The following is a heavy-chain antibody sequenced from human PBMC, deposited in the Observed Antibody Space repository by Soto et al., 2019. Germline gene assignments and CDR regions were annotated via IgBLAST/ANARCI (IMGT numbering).Heavy chain of an antibody. CDR3: ARGGQDFWSGPFDY. V-gene: IGHV4-4*07. D-gene: IGHD3-3*01. Sequence: SETLSLSCTVSGGSISNYFCNWIRQPAGKGLEWIGRIDNSGSTNYNPSLKSRITMSADTSRNQFSLKLNSVTAADTAVYYCARGGQDFWSGPFDYWGQGALVTVSS. CDR1: GGSISNYF. CDR2: IDNSGST. J-gene: IGHJ4*02.